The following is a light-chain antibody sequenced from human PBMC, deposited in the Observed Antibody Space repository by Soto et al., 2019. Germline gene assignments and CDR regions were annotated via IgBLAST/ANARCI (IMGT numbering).Light chain of an antibody. CDR2: GAS. CDR3: QQYDSLPYI. V-gene: IGKV1-33*01. Sequence: EIQMTQSPSSLSASLGDRVTITCQASQDINDYSNWYQQKPGKAPRLLIYGASFLEVGVPSRFSGSGSGTHFTLTISSLQPEDVATYYCQQYDSLPYIFGQGTRLEIK. CDR1: QDINDY. J-gene: IGKJ2*01.